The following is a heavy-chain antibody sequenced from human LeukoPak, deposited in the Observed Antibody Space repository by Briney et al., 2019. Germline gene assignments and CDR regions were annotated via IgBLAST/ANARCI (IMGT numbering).Heavy chain of an antibody. CDR3: ARAPDY. CDR2: IYYSGST. CDR1: GGSISSYY. Sequence: SGTLSLTCTVSGGSISSYYWSWIRQPPGKGLEWIGYIYYSGSTNYNPSLKSRVTISVDTSKNQFSLKLSSVTAADTAVYYCARAPDYWGQGTLVTVSS. J-gene: IGHJ4*02. V-gene: IGHV4-59*13.